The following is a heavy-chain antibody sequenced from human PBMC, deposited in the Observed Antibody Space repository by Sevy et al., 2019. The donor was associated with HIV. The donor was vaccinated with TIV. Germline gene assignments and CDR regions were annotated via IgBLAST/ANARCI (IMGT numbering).Heavy chain of an antibody. V-gene: IGHV3-64*01. CDR2: ISSNGGST. Sequence: GGSLRLSCAASGFTFSSYAMHWVRQAPGKGLEYVSAISSNGGSTYYANSVKGRFTISRDNSKNTLYLQMGSLRAEDMAVYYCARASLVDWFSFYDYWGQGTLVTVSS. CDR3: ARASLVDWFSFYDY. D-gene: IGHD3-9*01. CDR1: GFTFSSYA. J-gene: IGHJ4*02.